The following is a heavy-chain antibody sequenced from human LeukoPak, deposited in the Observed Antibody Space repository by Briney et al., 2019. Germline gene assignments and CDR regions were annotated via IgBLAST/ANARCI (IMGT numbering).Heavy chain of an antibody. Sequence: GGSLRLSCAASGFTFSDYYMSWIRQAPGKGLEWVSYISGSGSTMYYADSVKGRFTISRDNAKNSLYLQMNSLRAEDTAVYYCARDQYNWNGDAFDIWGQGTMVTVSS. V-gene: IGHV3-11*04. CDR3: ARDQYNWNGDAFDI. J-gene: IGHJ3*02. CDR2: ISGSGSTM. D-gene: IGHD1-1*01. CDR1: GFTFSDYY.